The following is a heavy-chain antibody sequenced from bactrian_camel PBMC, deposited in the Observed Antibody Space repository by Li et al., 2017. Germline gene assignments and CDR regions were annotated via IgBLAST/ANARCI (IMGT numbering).Heavy chain of an antibody. CDR3: AAKRDYCYSGSWLGFRY. V-gene: IGHV3S6*01. CDR1: GITFSRHD. D-gene: IGHD3*01. J-gene: IGHJ6*01. CDR2: ITSLPSLFRAA. Sequence: QVQLVESGGGLVQPGGSLRLSCAASGITFSRHDMSWVRQAPGKEVEWVAGITSLPSLFRAASYADSVKGRFTISSDNAKNTLYLQTSSLEFEDSAVYYCAAKRDYCYSGSWLGFRYWGQGTQVTVS.